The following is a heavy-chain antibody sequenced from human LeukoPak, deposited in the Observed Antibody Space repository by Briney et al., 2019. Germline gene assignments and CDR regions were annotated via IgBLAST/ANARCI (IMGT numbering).Heavy chain of an antibody. CDR2: ISGSGGST. D-gene: IGHD2-2*01. Sequence: GGSLRLSCAASGFTFSSYAMSWVRQAPGKGLEWVSAISGSGGSTYYADSVKGRFTISRDNSKNTLYLQMNSLRAEDTAVYYCAKAPDCSSTSCHAYYYYYMDVWGKGTTVTVSS. CDR3: AKAPDCSSTSCHAYYYYYMDV. CDR1: GFTFSSYA. V-gene: IGHV3-23*01. J-gene: IGHJ6*03.